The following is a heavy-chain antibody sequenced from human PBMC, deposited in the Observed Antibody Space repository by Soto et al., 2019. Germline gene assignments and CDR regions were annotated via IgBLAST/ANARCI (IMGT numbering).Heavy chain of an antibody. CDR3: ARGSNSWYVSFDY. Sequence: GGSLRLSCAASGFTFSSNWMHWVRQAPGKGLVWVSRINSDGSITSYADSVKGQFTISRDNAKNTLYLQMNSLRADDTAVYYCARGSNSWYVSFDYWGQGILVTVSS. J-gene: IGHJ4*02. CDR1: GFTFSSNW. D-gene: IGHD6-13*01. CDR2: INSDGSIT. V-gene: IGHV3-74*01.